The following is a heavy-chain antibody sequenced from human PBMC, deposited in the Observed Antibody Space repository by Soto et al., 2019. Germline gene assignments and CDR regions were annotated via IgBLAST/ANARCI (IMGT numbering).Heavy chain of an antibody. Sequence: QVQLQESGPGLVKPSETLSLTCTVSGDSINNYYWTWIRQPPGKGLEWIGYIYDSGSTSYNPSLKSRLTISVDTSKNQFSLELKSVTAADTAVYYCARGTKYYYQGMDVWGQGTTVTVSS. V-gene: IGHV4-59*01. CDR2: IYDSGST. CDR1: GDSINNYY. J-gene: IGHJ6*02. CDR3: ARGTKYYYQGMDV.